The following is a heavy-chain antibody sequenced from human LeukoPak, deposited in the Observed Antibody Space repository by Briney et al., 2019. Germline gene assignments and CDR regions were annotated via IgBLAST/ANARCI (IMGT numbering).Heavy chain of an antibody. V-gene: IGHV1-18*04. D-gene: IGHD3-10*02. CDR3: ARDRGITMVGPWGNWFDP. CDR2: ISAYNGNT. Sequence: GASVKVSCKASGYTFTSYYMHWVRQAPGQGLEWMGWISAYNGNTNYAQKLQGRVTMTTDTSTSTAYMELRSLRSDDTAVYYCARDRGITMVGPWGNWFDPWGQGTLVTVSS. CDR1: GYTFTSYY. J-gene: IGHJ5*02.